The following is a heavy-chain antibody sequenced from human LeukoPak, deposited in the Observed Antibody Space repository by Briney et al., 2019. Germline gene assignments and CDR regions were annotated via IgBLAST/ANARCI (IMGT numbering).Heavy chain of an antibody. D-gene: IGHD2-15*01. CDR2: IWYDGSNK. CDR3: ARNPEDSSVDY. V-gene: IGHV3-33*01. Sequence: GGSLRLSCAASGFTFSSYGMHWVRQAPGKGLEWVAVIWYDGSNKYYADSVKGRFTISRDNSKNTLYLQMNSLSAEDTAVYYCARNPEDSSVDYWGQGTLVTVSS. J-gene: IGHJ4*02. CDR1: GFTFSSYG.